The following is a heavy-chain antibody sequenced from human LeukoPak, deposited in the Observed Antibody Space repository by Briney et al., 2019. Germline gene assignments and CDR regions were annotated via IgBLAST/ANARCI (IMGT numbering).Heavy chain of an antibody. CDR1: GYTFTSYD. CDR2: MNPNSGNT. Sequence: GASVKVSCKASGYTFTSYDINWVRQATGQGLEWMGWMNPNSGNTGYAQKFQGRVTMTRNTSISTAYVELSSLRSEDTAVYYCARGRRSSSWYGENWFDPWGQGTLVTVSS. CDR3: ARGRRSSSWYGENWFDP. J-gene: IGHJ5*02. D-gene: IGHD6-13*01. V-gene: IGHV1-8*01.